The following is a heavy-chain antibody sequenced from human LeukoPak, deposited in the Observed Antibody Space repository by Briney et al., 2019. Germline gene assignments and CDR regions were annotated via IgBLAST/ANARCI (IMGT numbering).Heavy chain of an antibody. Sequence: SETLSLTCTVSGGSISSYYWSWIRQPPGKGLEWIGHIYTSGSTNYNPSLKSRVTISVDTSKNQISLKLSSVTAADTAVYYCARISNWFDPWGQGTLVTVSS. CDR1: GGSISSYY. J-gene: IGHJ5*02. CDR3: ARISNWFDP. V-gene: IGHV4-4*09. CDR2: IYTSGST.